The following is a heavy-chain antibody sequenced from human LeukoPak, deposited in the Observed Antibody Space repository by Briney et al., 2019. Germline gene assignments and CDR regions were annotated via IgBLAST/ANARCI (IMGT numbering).Heavy chain of an antibody. D-gene: IGHD4/OR15-4a*01. Sequence: GGSLRLSCAASGFTSSNYWMSWVRQTPGKGLEWVATIEQDGSEKYYVDSVKGRFTISRDNAKKSLFLQMNSLRADDTAVYYCARPSVLGPNTDYWGQGTLVTVSS. V-gene: IGHV3-7*01. CDR1: GFTSSNYW. CDR3: ARPSVLGPNTDY. J-gene: IGHJ4*02. CDR2: IEQDGSEK.